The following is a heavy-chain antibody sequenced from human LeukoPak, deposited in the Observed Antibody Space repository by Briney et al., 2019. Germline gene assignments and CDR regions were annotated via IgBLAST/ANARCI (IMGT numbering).Heavy chain of an antibody. Sequence: GGSLRLSCAASGFTFSSYSMNWVRQAPGKGLEWVSSISSSSSYIYYADSVKGRFTISRDNAKNSLYLQMSSLRAEDTVVYYCARDTYYDILTGPSRLDVWGKGTTVTVSS. D-gene: IGHD3-9*01. CDR1: GFTFSSYS. J-gene: IGHJ6*04. V-gene: IGHV3-21*01. CDR3: ARDTYYDILTGPSRLDV. CDR2: ISSSSSYI.